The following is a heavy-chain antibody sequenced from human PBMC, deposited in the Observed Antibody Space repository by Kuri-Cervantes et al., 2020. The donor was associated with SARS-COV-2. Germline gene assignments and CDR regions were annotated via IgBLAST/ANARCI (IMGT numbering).Heavy chain of an antibody. V-gene: IGHV4-61*01. CDR1: GGSVSSGSYY. CDR3: ARGRVLLWFRELWALDAFDV. D-gene: IGHD3-10*01. J-gene: IGHJ3*01. CDR2: IYYSRST. Sequence: SETLSLTCTVSGGSVSSGSYYWSWIRQPPGKGLEWIGYIYYSRSTNYNPSLKSRVTRSVDTSKNQFSLKLSSVTAADTAVYYCARGRVLLWFRELWALDAFDVWGQGTMVTVSS.